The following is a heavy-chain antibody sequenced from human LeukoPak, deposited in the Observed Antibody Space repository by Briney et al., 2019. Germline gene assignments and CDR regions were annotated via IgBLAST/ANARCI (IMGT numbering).Heavy chain of an antibody. Sequence: ASVKVSCKASRYTFTGYYMHWVRQAPGQGLEWMGWIYPNSGGTNYAQKSQGRVTMTRDTSISTAYMELSRLRSDDTAVYYCARSDQFPYYMDVWGKGTTVTVSS. J-gene: IGHJ6*03. CDR2: IYPNSGGT. D-gene: IGHD2-2*01. CDR1: RYTFTGYY. V-gene: IGHV1-2*02. CDR3: ARSDQFPYYMDV.